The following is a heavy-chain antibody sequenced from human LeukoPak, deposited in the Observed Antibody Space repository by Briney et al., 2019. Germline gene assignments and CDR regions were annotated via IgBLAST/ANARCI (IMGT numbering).Heavy chain of an antibody. CDR3: ARITIRTLAHAFDI. Sequence: PSQTLSLTCTVSGGSISSGGYYWSWIRQHPGKGLEWIGYIYYSGRTYYNPSLKSRVTISVDTSKNQYSLKLSSVTAAGTAVYYCARITIRTLAHAFDIWGQGTMVTVSS. CDR2: IYYSGRT. CDR1: GGSISSGGYY. V-gene: IGHV4-31*03. J-gene: IGHJ3*02. D-gene: IGHD3-9*01.